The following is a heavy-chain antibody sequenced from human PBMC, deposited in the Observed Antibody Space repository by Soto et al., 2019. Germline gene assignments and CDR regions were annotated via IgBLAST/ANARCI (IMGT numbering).Heavy chain of an antibody. Sequence: ASVKVSSTASGYTLTSYGISWARHAPGQGLEWMGWISAYNGNTNYAQKLQGRVTMTPDTSTSTAYMELRSLRSDDTAVYYFARLVISDMASTWFDTLGLGTLLTISS. D-gene: IGHD3-9*01. CDR1: GYTLTSYG. CDR3: ARLVISDMASTWFDT. V-gene: IGHV1-18*01. CDR2: ISAYNGNT. J-gene: IGHJ5*02.